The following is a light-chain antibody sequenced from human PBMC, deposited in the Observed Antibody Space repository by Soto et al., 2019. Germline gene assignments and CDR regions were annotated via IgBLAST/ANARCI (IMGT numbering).Light chain of an antibody. J-gene: IGLJ2*01. V-gene: IGLV2-8*01. CDR1: SSDIGGYNF. CDR3: ASYGGVNNLL. Sequence: QSALTQPPSASGSPGQSVTISCTGTSSDIGGYNFVSWYQQHPGKAPELMIYDVTKRPSGVPDRFSGSKSGNTASLTVSGLQAEDEAHYYCASYGGVNNLLFGGGTKLTVL. CDR2: DVT.